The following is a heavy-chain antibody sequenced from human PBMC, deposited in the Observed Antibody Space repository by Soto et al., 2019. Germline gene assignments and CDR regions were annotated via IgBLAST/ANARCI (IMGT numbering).Heavy chain of an antibody. CDR2: MNEDGGTT. V-gene: IGHV3-74*01. CDR3: ASDLSGRADV. Sequence: GGSLRLSCAASGFTFSSYWMHWGRQAPGKGLVWVSRMNEDGGTTDYADSVKGRFTISRDNAKNTLYLQMNSLRDEDTAVYYCASDLSGRADVWGQGTTVTVSS. CDR1: GFTFSSYW. J-gene: IGHJ6*02. D-gene: IGHD3-10*01.